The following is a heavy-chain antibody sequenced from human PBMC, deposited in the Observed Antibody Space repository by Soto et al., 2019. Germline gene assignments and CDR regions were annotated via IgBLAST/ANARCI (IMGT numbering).Heavy chain of an antibody. CDR1: GGSISSYY. Sequence: PSETLSLTCTVSGGSISSYYWSWIRQPAGKGLEWIGRIYTSGSTNYNPSLKSRVTMSVDTSKNQFSLKLSSVTAADTAVYYCARDRYYDFWSGYYNWFDPWGQGTLVTV. CDR3: ARDRYYDFWSGYYNWFDP. V-gene: IGHV4-4*07. D-gene: IGHD3-3*01. CDR2: IYTSGST. J-gene: IGHJ5*02.